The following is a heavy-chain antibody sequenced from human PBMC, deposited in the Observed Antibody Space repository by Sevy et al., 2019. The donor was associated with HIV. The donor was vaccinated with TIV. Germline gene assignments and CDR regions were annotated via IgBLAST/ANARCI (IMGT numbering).Heavy chain of an antibody. CDR2: LDPGNGEI. CDR3: ATVGLGYYSGSSYYQGDWFDP. J-gene: IGHJ5*02. D-gene: IGHD2-15*01. V-gene: IGHV1-24*01. CDR1: GYSLSKLS. Sequence: ASVKVSCKVFGYSLSKLSMHWVRQAPGKGLEWMGSLDPGNGEITYAQTLQGRVTMTEDTSTDTGYMELSSLTSEDTATYYCATVGLGYYSGSSYYQGDWFDPWGQGTLVTVSS.